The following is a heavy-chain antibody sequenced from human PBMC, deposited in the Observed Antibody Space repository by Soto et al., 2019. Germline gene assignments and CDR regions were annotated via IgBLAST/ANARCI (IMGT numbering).Heavy chain of an antibody. J-gene: IGHJ4*02. CDR2: ISADNGNT. V-gene: IGHV1-18*01. D-gene: IGHD1-26*01. CDR1: GYTFTSYG. Sequence: QVQLVQSGAEVKKPGASVKVSCKASGYTFTSYGISWVRQAPGQGLEWMGWISADNGNTNYAQKLKGRVTMTTDTSTSTDYMELRSLRSDDTAVYYCARDRGSYALDYWGQGTLVTVSS. CDR3: ARDRGSYALDY.